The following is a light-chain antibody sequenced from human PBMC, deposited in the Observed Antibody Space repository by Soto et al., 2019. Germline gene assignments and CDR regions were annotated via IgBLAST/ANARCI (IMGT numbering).Light chain of an antibody. CDR1: SSDIGTYNL. Sequence: QSVLTQPPSASGSPGQSVTISCTGTSSDIGTYNLVSWYQHYPGKAPKLMIYEGIKRPSGVSNRFSGSKSGNTAFLTISGLQAEDEADYYCCSYAGSGTDNYVFGSGTKATV. CDR2: EGI. CDR3: CSYAGSGTDNYV. J-gene: IGLJ1*01. V-gene: IGLV2-23*01.